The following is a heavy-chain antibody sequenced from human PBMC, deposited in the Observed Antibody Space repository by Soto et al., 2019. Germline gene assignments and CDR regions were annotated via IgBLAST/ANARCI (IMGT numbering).Heavy chain of an antibody. J-gene: IGHJ4*02. Sequence: QITLKESGPTLVKPTQTLTLTCTFSGFSLSTSGVGVGWIRQPPGKALEWLALIYWDDDKRYSPSLKSRLTITKDTTKNQVVLTMTNMDPVDTATYYCAHVYGGYDNVDYWGQGTLVTVSS. V-gene: IGHV2-5*02. CDR2: IYWDDDK. CDR1: GFSLSTSGVG. CDR3: AHVYGGYDNVDY. D-gene: IGHD5-12*01.